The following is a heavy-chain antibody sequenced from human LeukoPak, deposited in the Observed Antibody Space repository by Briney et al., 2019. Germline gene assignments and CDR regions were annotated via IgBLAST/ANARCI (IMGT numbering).Heavy chain of an antibody. J-gene: IGHJ3*01. V-gene: IGHV4-34*01. CDR3: ARALQQVALYAFDV. Sequence: PSETLSLTCAVYGGSFSSHYWSWIRQSPGKGLEWIGEINHSGSTSYNPSLESRVTMGVDTSKNQFSLKLTSVTAADTAVYYCARALQQVALYAFDVWGRGTPVTVSS. D-gene: IGHD6-13*01. CDR1: GGSFSSHY. CDR2: INHSGST.